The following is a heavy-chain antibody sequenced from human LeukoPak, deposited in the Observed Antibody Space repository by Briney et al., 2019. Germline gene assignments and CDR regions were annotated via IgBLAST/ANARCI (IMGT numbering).Heavy chain of an antibody. J-gene: IGHJ6*02. CDR1: GFTFSIYT. Sequence: GGSLRLSCTTSGFTFSIYTMNWVRQAPGKGLEWVSCISSGGTYIYNADSVKGRFTISRDNAKNSLYLQMNNLRAEDTAVYYCAREEDSSTIRSSHGMDVWGQGTTVTVSS. V-gene: IGHV3-21*01. D-gene: IGHD6-6*01. CDR3: AREEDSSTIRSSHGMDV. CDR2: ISSGGTYI.